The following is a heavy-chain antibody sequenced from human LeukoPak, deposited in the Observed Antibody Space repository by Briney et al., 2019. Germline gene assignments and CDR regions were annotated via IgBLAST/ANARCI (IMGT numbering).Heavy chain of an antibody. CDR3: AREYVTTIYYYYYGMDV. Sequence: GASVTVSCKASGCTFTSYYMHWVRQAPGQGLEWMGLINPSGGSTSYAQKFQGRVTMTRDTSTSTVYMELSSLRSEDTAVYYCAREYVTTIYYYYYGMDVWGQGTTVTVSS. CDR1: GCTFTSYY. CDR2: INPSGGST. J-gene: IGHJ6*02. V-gene: IGHV1-46*01. D-gene: IGHD4-11*01.